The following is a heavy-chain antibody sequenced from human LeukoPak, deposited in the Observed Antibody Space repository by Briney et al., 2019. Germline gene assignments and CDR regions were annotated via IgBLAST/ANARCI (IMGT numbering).Heavy chain of an antibody. D-gene: IGHD3-10*01. CDR2: VDPEDGET. J-gene: IGHJ6*03. Sequence: ASVKISCKASGYTFSDHYMHWVRQAPGKGLEGMGRVDPEDGETIYAENFHGRVIITADTSTNPAYMELSSLRSEDTAVYYCATDRIDYGSGRRCYMDVWGKGTTVTVSS. CDR3: ATDRIDYGSGRRCYMDV. V-gene: IGHV1-69-2*01. CDR1: GYTFSDHY.